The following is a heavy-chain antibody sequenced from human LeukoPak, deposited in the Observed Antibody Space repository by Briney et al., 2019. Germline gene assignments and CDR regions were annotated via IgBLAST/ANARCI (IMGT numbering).Heavy chain of an antibody. CDR1: GGSFSGYY. V-gene: IGHV4-34*01. D-gene: IGHD2-2*01. CDR3: ASGREYQLLDV. J-gene: IGHJ6*02. CDR2: INHSGST. Sequence: SETLSLTCAVYGGSFSGYYWSWIRQPPGKGLEWIGEINHSGSTNYNPSLKSRVTISVDTSKNQFSLKLSSVTAADTAVYYCASGREYQLLDVWGQGTTVTVSS.